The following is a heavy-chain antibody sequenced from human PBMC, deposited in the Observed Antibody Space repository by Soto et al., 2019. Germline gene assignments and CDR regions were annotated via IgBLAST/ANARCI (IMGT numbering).Heavy chain of an antibody. J-gene: IGHJ4*02. V-gene: IGHV3-13*01. CDR1: GFTFSTYD. CDR3: ARGLYYIDS. CDR2: IGTTGDT. Sequence: PGGSLRLSCAASGFTFSTYDMHWVRQATGKGLEWVSTIGTTGDTYYPVSVKGRFTISRENAKNSLYLQMNSLRAGDTAVYYCARGLYYIDSWGQGTVVTVSA.